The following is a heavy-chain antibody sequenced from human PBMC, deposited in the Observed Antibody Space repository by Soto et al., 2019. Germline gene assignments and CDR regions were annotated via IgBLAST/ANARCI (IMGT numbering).Heavy chain of an antibody. CDR1: GYIFNDYP. D-gene: IGHD1-1*01. CDR3: ARDKNGLGDY. Sequence: QVQLVQSGAEVKKPGASVRVSRKASGYIFNDYPIHWVRQAPGQRLEWMGWINTGTGNTKYSQKLQGRVTTTRDTSARTAYMELSSLRSEDTAVYYCARDKNGLGDYWGQGTLVTVSS. V-gene: IGHV1-3*04. CDR2: INTGTGNT. J-gene: IGHJ4*02.